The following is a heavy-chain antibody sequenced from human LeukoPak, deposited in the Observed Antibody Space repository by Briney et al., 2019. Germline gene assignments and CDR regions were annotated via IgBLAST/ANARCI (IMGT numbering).Heavy chain of an antibody. V-gene: IGHV1-69*13. CDR2: IIPIFGTA. D-gene: IGHD3-22*01. Sequence: GASVKVSCKASGGTFSSYAISWVRQAPGQGLEWMGGIIPIFGTANYAQKFQGRVTITADESTSTAYMELSSLRSEDTAVYYCATRIYYDSSGYYPFDYWGQGTLVTVSS. CDR1: GGTFSSYA. J-gene: IGHJ4*02. CDR3: ATRIYYDSSGYYPFDY.